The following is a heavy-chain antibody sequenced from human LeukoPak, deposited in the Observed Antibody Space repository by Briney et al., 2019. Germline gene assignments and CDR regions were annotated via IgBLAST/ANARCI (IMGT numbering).Heavy chain of an antibody. D-gene: IGHD6-19*01. Sequence: GGSLRLSCAASGFTFSSYAMHWVRQAPGKGLEWVAVISYDGSNKYYADSVKGRFTISGDNSKNTLYLQMNSLRAEDTAVYYCAREGQWLVGGAFDIWGQGTMVTVSS. CDR1: GFTFSSYA. V-gene: IGHV3-30-3*01. J-gene: IGHJ3*02. CDR3: AREGQWLVGGAFDI. CDR2: ISYDGSNK.